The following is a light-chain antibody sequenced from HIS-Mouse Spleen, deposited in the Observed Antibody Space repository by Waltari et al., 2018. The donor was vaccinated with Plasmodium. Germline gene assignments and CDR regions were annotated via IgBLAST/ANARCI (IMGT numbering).Light chain of an antibody. CDR3: QQHGSSGT. CDR2: GAS. V-gene: IGKV3-20*01. CDR1: QRISSSY. J-gene: IGKJ1*01. Sequence: DIVLTQSPGTLSLSPGERATLSCRASQRISSSYLAWDQQKPGQAPRLLIYGASSTATGIPDRWRGRGSGTDFTFSISRLGPEDSAVYEGQQHGSSGTFGQGTKVEI.